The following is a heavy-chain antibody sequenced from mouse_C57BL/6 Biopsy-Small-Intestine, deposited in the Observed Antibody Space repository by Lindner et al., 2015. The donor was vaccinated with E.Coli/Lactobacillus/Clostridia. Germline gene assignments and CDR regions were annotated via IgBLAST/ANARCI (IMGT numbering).Heavy chain of an antibody. V-gene: IGHV1-19*01. CDR2: VNPGNGGT. D-gene: IGHD2-5*01. CDR1: GYTFTDYY. Sequence: VQLQESGPELVKPGASVKMSCKASGYTFTDYYMNWVKQSHGKSLEWIGRVNPGNGGTSYNQKFKGKATLTVDKSLSTAYMQLNSLTSEDSAVYYCARGGSNYGFAYWGQETLVTVSA. J-gene: IGHJ3*01. CDR3: ARGGSNYGFAY.